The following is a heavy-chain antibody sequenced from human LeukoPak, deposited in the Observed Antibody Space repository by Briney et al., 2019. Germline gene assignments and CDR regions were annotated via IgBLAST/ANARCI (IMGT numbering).Heavy chain of an antibody. V-gene: IGHV3-23*01. CDR1: GFTFSSYG. D-gene: IGHD6-19*01. CDR2: ISGSGGST. J-gene: IGHJ1*01. Sequence: AGGTLRLSCAASGFTFSSYGMSWVRQAPGKGLEWVSAISGSGGSTYYADSVKGRFTTSRDNSKNTLYLQMNSLRAEDTAVYYCAKDLSGWLPRVTPFVSSPRGDFQHWGQGTLVAVSS. CDR3: AKDLSGWLPRVTPFVSSPRGDFQH.